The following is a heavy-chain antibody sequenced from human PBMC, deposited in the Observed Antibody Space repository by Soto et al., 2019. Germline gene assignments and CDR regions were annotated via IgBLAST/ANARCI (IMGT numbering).Heavy chain of an antibody. Sequence: GGSLRLSCAVYGLTFSNYWMSWVRQAPGKGLEWVANINQDGSVKYDVDSVKGRFTISRDNTKSSLYLQMNSLRDDDSAVYYCARACIWGQGTLVTVSS. CDR3: ARACI. CDR2: INQDGSVK. D-gene: IGHD2-8*01. J-gene: IGHJ4*02. V-gene: IGHV3-7*04. CDR1: GLTFSNYW.